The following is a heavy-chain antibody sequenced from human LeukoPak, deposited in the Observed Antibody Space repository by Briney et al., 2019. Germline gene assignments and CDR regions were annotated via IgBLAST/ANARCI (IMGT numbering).Heavy chain of an antibody. CDR2: IKEDGSVK. J-gene: IGHJ4*02. CDR3: ARGSYDSSGYHDY. CDR1: GFTFSNYW. Sequence: GGSLRLSCAASGFTFSNYWMSWVRQAPGKGLEWVASIKEDGSVKYYVDSVKGRFTISRDNAKNSLFLQMNSLRAEDAAVYYCARGSYDSSGYHDYWGQGTLVTVSS. V-gene: IGHV3-7*01. D-gene: IGHD3-22*01.